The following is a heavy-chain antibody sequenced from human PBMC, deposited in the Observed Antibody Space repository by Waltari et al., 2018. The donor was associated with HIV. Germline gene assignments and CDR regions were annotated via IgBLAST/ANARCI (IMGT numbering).Heavy chain of an antibody. J-gene: IGHJ5*01. CDR2: ISGEGDTT. V-gene: IGHV3-23*01. Sequence: EVHLLESGGGLVKPGGSLRLSCAASEFSLSTYAMSWVRQAPGKWLEWVSSISGEGDTTYYADSVKGRFTISRDNSKNTLSLQMNSLRGEDTAVYYCAKGVTYDLLTGFSPLDSWGQGTLVTVSS. CDR1: EFSLSTYA. CDR3: AKGVTYDLLTGFSPLDS. D-gene: IGHD3-9*01.